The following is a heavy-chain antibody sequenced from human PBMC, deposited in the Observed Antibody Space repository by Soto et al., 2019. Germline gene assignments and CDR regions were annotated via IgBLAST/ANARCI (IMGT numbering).Heavy chain of an antibody. Sequence: QVQLLQSGAEVKKPGASVKISCKASGYTFSFDYLSWVRRAPGQGLQWMGKINPDGGATTYAQSFQGRVSITSDPSTGTVYIELSSLTSDDTAVYYCAKGRRNTFWGQGTLVSVSS. CDR1: GYTFSFDY. D-gene: IGHD3-10*01. V-gene: IGHV1-46*01. CDR2: INPDGGAT. CDR3: AKGRRNTF. J-gene: IGHJ4*02.